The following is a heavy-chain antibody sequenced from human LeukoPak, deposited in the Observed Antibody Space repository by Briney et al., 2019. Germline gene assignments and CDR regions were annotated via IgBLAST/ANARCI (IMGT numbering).Heavy chain of an antibody. CDR1: GDSVSSNSAA. J-gene: IGHJ4*02. Sequence: SQTLSLTCAISGDSVSSNSAAWNWIRQSPSRGLEWLGRTYYRSKWYNDYAVSVKSRITINPDTSKNQFSLQLNSVTPEDTAVYYCARGWNPIVQASGDFDYWGQGTLVTVSS. D-gene: IGHD1-1*01. CDR3: ARGWNPIVQASGDFDY. V-gene: IGHV6-1*01. CDR2: TYYRSKWYN.